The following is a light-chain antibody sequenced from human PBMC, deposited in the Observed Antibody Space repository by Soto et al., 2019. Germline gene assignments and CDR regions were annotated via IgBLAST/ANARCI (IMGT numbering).Light chain of an antibody. CDR2: DAS. J-gene: IGKJ4*01. V-gene: IGKV1-5*01. CDR1: QSINNW. CDR3: QQYDNYPLN. Sequence: DIQMTQSPSTLSASVGDRVTITCRASQSINNWLAWYQQKPGKAPKFLIYDASNLESGVPSRFSGSASGTEFTLTISSLQPDDFATYYCQQYDNYPLNCGGGTKGDIK.